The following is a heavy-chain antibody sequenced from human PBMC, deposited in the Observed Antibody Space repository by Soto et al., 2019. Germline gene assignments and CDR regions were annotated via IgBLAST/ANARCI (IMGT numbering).Heavy chain of an antibody. D-gene: IGHD6-19*01. CDR1: GGSISSYY. Sequence: SETLSLTCTVSGGSISSYYWSWIRQPPGKGLQYIGYIYYSNSINYNPSLKSRVTISVDTSKNQFSLKLSSVTAADTAVYYCASQESGSGWYYFDYWGQGTLVTVSS. J-gene: IGHJ4*02. V-gene: IGHV4-59*08. CDR3: ASQESGSGWYYFDY. CDR2: IYYSNSI.